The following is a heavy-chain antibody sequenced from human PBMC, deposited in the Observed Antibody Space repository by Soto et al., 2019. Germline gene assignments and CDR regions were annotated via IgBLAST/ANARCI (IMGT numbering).Heavy chain of an antibody. J-gene: IGHJ4*02. CDR3: ARDVGVFWSGYPEGGFDY. CDR1: GFTFTNYW. Sequence: GGSLRLSCAASGFTFTNYWMRWVRQAPGKGLEWVANIKQDGSEKYYADSAKGRSIISRDNAKTSLYLQMNSLRAEDTAVYYCARDVGVFWSGYPEGGFDYWGQGTPVTVSS. V-gene: IGHV3-7*01. CDR2: IKQDGSEK. D-gene: IGHD3-3*01.